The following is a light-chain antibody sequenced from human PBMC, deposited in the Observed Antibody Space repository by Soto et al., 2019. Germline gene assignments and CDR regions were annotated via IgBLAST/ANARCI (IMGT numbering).Light chain of an antibody. V-gene: IGKV3-20*01. CDR1: QSVSSSY. CDR3: QHFRA. Sequence: EVVLTQSPGTLSLSPGDRATLSCRASQSVSSSYVAWYQQKRGQAPRLLMYGASSRATGIPDRFSGSGSGTIFTLTISRLEPEDFVLYYCQHFRAFGQGTRLEI. J-gene: IGKJ5*01. CDR2: GAS.